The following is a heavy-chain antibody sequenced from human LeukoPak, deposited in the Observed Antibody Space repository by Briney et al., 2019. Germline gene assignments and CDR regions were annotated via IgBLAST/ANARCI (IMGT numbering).Heavy chain of an antibody. CDR2: IYHNEQT. CDR1: GGSISRGGFS. CDR3: ARGGLVVVAANWYYYYGMDV. D-gene: IGHD2-15*01. Sequence: PSETLSLTCGVSGGSISRGGFSWGWIRQPPGRGLEWIEYIYHNEQTYYNPSLNSHLNKSGDRSKKHFSLNLTSVTAADTAVYYCARGGLVVVAANWYYYYGMDVWGQGTTVTVSS. J-gene: IGHJ6*02. V-gene: IGHV4-30-2*01.